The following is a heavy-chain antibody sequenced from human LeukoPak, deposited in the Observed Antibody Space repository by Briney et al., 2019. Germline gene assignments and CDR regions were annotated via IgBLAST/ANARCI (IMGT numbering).Heavy chain of an antibody. V-gene: IGHV4-59*01. J-gene: IGHJ6*03. CDR3: ARGSSSSGLYYYYYIDV. Sequence: SETLSLTCTVSGGSISSYYWSWIRQPPGKGLEWIGYIYYSGSTNYNPSLKSRVTISVDTSKNQFSLKLSSVTAADTVVYHCARGSSSSGLYYYYYIDVWGKGTTVTVSS. CDR2: IYYSGST. CDR1: GGSISSYY. D-gene: IGHD6-6*01.